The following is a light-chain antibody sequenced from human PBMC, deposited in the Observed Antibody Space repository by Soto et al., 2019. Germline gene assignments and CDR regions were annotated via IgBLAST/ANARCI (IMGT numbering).Light chain of an antibody. CDR1: SSNIGAGYD. V-gene: IGLV1-40*01. CDR3: QSYDSSLSGDWV. CDR2: GNS. J-gene: IGLJ3*02. Sequence: QSVLTQPPSGSGAPGQTVTIYCTGSSSNIGAGYDVHWYQQLPGTAPKLLIYGNSNRPSGVPDRFSGSKSGTSASLAITGLQAEDEADYYCQSYDSSLSGDWVFGGGTKLTVL.